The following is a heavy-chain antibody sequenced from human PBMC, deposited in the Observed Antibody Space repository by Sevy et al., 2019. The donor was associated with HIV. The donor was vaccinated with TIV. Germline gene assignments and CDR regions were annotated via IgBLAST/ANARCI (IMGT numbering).Heavy chain of an antibody. CDR3: AKYNGSGAVFYYYYMDV. CDR2: IGGSGGHS. D-gene: IGHD3-10*01. Sequence: GGSLRLSCVASGFAFSIYSMSWVRQAPGKGLEWVSAIGGSGGHSYHADSVRGRFTISRDNSKRTLYLQMNSLRVKDTALYYCAKYNGSGAVFYYYYMDVWGKGTAVTVSS. CDR1: GFAFSIYS. J-gene: IGHJ6*03. V-gene: IGHV3-23*01.